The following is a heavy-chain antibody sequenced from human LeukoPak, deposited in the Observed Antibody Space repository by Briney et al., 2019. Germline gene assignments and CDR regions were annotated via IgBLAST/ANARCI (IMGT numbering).Heavy chain of an antibody. CDR3: ASGRQPGY. CDR1: GFTFSSFW. J-gene: IGHJ4*02. D-gene: IGHD6-13*01. Sequence: GGSLRLSCSASGFTFSSFWMSWVRQAPGKGLEWVANINEAGSGKYYVDSVKGRFTISRDNAKNSLYLQMNSLRVEDTAIYYCASGRQPGYWGQGTLATVSA. CDR2: INEAGSGK. V-gene: IGHV3-7*01.